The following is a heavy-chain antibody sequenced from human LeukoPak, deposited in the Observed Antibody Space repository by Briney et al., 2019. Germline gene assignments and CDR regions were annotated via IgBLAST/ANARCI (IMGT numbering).Heavy chain of an antibody. CDR3: ARDRARGYSAYDFDY. J-gene: IGHJ4*02. Sequence: GGSLRLSCAASGFTFSSYEVNWVRQAPGKGLEWVSYISSSGSTMYYADSVKGRFTISRDNAKNSLYLQMNSLRAEDTAVYYCARDRARGYSAYDFDYWGQGTLVTVSS. V-gene: IGHV3-48*03. CDR1: GFTFSSYE. D-gene: IGHD5-12*01. CDR2: ISSSGSTM.